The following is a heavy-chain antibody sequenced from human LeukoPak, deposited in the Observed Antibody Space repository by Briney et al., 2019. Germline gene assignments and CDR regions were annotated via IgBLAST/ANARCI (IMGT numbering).Heavy chain of an antibody. Sequence: SSETLSLTCTVYGCSFSGYYWRWIRQPPGKGLEWIGEINHSGSTNYNPSLKSRVTISVDTYKKQFSLKLSSVTDGDTAVYYRARGRYYGIYFQHWGQGALVSVSS. J-gene: IGHJ1*01. CDR2: INHSGST. CDR3: ARGRYYGIYFQH. CDR1: GCSFSGYY. D-gene: IGHD1-26*01. V-gene: IGHV4-34*01.